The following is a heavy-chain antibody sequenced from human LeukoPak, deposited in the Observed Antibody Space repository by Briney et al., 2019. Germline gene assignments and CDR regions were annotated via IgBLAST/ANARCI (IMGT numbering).Heavy chain of an antibody. Sequence: AGGSLRLSCAASGFTFSTYAMHWVRQAPGQDLEWVSVLSWNSGSIGYADSVKGRFTISRDNAKNSLYLQMNSLRGEDTALYYCAKGSRITMVRGENFDYWGQGTLVTVSS. CDR1: GFTFSTYA. CDR3: AKGSRITMVRGENFDY. CDR2: LSWNSGSI. D-gene: IGHD3-10*01. V-gene: IGHV3-9*01. J-gene: IGHJ4*02.